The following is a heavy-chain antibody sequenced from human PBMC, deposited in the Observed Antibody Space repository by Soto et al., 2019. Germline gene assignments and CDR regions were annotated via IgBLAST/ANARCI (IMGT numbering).Heavy chain of an antibody. CDR3: AKDKPWFDP. J-gene: IGHJ5*02. CDR1: GFTFSSYG. V-gene: IGHV3-30*18. CDR2: ISYDGSNK. Sequence: PGGSLRLSCAASGFTFSSYGMHWVRQAPGKGLEWVAVISYDGSNKYYADSVKGRFTISRDNSKNTLYLQMNSLRAEDTAVYYCAKDKPWFDPRGQGTLVTVSS.